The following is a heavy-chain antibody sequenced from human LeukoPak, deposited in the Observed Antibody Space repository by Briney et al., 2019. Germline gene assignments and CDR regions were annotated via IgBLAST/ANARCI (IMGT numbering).Heavy chain of an antibody. CDR3: ASPQLGISPTPPGYFDL. D-gene: IGHD7-27*01. CDR2: MNPNSGNT. V-gene: IGHV1-8*01. CDR1: GYTFTSYD. J-gene: IGHJ2*01. Sequence: ASVKVSCKASGYTFTSYDINWVRQATGQGLEWMGWMNPNSGNTGYAQKFQGRVTMTRNTSISTAYMELSSLRSEDTAVYYCASPQLGISPTPPGYFDLWGRGTLVTVSS.